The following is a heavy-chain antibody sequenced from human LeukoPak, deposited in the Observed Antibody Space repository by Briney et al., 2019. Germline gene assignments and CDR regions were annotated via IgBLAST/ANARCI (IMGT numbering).Heavy chain of an antibody. D-gene: IGHD2-2*01. Sequence: SETLSLTCAVYGGTFRSYYWNWVRQPPGKGLEWIWEIYNGGSTNYKPSLKGRVTISVDTSKKPFSLKLSSLTAADTAVYYCASQHSTSTTCYAYFDYWGQGTLVTVSS. CDR3: ASQHSTSTTCYAYFDY. CDR1: GGTFRSYY. J-gene: IGHJ4*02. CDR2: IYNGGST. V-gene: IGHV4-34*01.